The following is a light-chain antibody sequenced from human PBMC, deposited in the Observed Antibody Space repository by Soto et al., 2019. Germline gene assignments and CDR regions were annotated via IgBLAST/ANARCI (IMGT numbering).Light chain of an antibody. Sequence: QSALPQPASVSGSPGQSITISCTGTRSDVGSYNLVSWFQQHPGKAPKLLIYEVNRRPSGISNRFSGSKSGSTASLTVSGLQAEDEADYYCCSYVDSSTSYVFGSGTKVTVL. CDR3: CSYVDSSTSYV. V-gene: IGLV2-23*02. CDR1: RSDVGSYNL. J-gene: IGLJ1*01. CDR2: EVN.